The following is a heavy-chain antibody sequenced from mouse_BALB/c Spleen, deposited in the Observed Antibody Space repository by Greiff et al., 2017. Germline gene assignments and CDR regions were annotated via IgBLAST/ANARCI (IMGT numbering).Heavy chain of an antibody. Sequence: VQLQQPGPGLVAPSQSLSITCTVSGFSLTGYGVNWVRQPPGKGLEWLGMIWGDGSTDYNSALKSRLSISKDNSKSQVFLKMNSLQTDDTARYYCARKGPPRRGYYFDYWGQGTTLTVSS. CDR3: ARKGPPRRGYYFDY. V-gene: IGHV2-6-7*01. CDR2: IWGDGST. J-gene: IGHJ2*01. CDR1: GFSLTGYG. D-gene: IGHD2-12*01.